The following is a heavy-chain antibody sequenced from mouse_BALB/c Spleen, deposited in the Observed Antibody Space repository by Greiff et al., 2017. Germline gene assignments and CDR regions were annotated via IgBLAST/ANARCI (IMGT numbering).Heavy chain of an antibody. CDR2: ISSGGST. J-gene: IGHJ1*01. D-gene: IGHD1-1*01. CDR3: AREYYYGSSWYFDV. Sequence: EVQVVESGGGLVKPGGSLKLSCAASGFTFSSYAMSWVRQTPEKRLEWVASISSGGSTYYPDSVKGRFTISRDNARNILYLQMSSLRSEDTAMYYCAREYYYGSSWYFDVWGAGTTVTVSS. V-gene: IGHV5-6-5*01. CDR1: GFTFSSYA.